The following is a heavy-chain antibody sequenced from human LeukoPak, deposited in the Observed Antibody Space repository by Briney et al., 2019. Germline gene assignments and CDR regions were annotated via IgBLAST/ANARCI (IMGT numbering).Heavy chain of an antibody. CDR2: IYPGDSDT. Sequence: GESLKISCKGSGYSFTNHWIGWVRQMPGKGLEWMGIIYPGDSDTRYSPSFQGQVTISADKSISTAYLQWSILNASDTTMYYCVRSPDYPARGWFAPCGQRTLATVSS. D-gene: IGHD4-11*01. J-gene: IGHJ5*02. CDR1: GYSFTNHW. V-gene: IGHV5-51*01. CDR3: VRSPDYPARGWFAP.